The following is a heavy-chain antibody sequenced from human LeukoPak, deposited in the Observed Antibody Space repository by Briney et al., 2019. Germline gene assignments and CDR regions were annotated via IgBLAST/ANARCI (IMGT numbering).Heavy chain of an antibody. CDR1: GFTFSSNW. CDR3: AKSHASIWNVYDY. V-gene: IGHV3-74*01. CDR2: ISSDGSRT. J-gene: IGHJ4*02. D-gene: IGHD1-1*01. Sequence: QPGGSLRLSCAASGFTFSSNWIHWVRQAPGKGLVWVSRISSDGSRTTYADSVKGRFTISRDNSKNTLFLQMNSLRAEDTAVYYCAKSHASIWNVYDYWGQGTLVTVSS.